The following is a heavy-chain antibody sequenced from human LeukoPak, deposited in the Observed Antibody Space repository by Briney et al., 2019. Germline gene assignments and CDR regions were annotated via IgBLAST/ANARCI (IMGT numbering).Heavy chain of an antibody. J-gene: IGHJ4*02. CDR2: ISSSGSTI. CDR1: GFTFSDYY. Sequence: GGSLRLSYAASGFTFSDYYMSWIRQAPGKGLEWVSYISSSGSTIYYADSVKGRFTISRDNAKNSLYLQMNSLRAEDTAVYYCARDRDSSGYYWKDYWGQGTLVTVSS. D-gene: IGHD3-22*01. CDR3: ARDRDSSGYYWKDY. V-gene: IGHV3-11*01.